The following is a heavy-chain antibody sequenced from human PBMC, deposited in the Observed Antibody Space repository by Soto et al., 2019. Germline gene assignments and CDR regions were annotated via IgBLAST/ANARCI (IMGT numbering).Heavy chain of an antibody. D-gene: IGHD3-9*01. CDR2: IHYTGTT. J-gene: IGHJ4*02. CDR3: ARGNLVFDH. Sequence: QVLLQESGPGLVKPSETLSLTCTVSGGSMNNYYWSWIRQSPEKGLELIGFIHYTGTTWYNPSLQSRASLLVETSKNQLSLELRSVTAADSAVYYCARGNLVFDHWGQGALVTVSS. CDR1: GGSMNNYY. V-gene: IGHV4-59*01.